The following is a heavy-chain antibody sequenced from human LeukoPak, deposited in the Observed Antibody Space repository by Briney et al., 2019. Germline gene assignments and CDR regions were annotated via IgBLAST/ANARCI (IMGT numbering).Heavy chain of an antibody. V-gene: IGHV1-2*02. D-gene: IGHD3-16*02. J-gene: IGHJ5*02. CDR1: GYTLTGYY. CDR3: ARDKLGLGELSLYDQ. Sequence: ASVKVSCKASGYTLTGYYMHWVRQAPGQGLEWMGWMNPNSGGTKYAQKFQGRVTMTRDTSISTAYMELSRLRSDDTAMYYCARDKLGLGELSLYDQWGQGTLVTVFS. CDR2: MNPNSGGT.